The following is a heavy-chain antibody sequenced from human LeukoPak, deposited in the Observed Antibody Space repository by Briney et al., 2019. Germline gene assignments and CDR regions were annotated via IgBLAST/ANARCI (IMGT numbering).Heavy chain of an antibody. Sequence: PGGSLRLSCAASGFTFSSYAMSWVRQAPGKGLEWVSAISGSGGSTYYADSVKGRFTISRDNSRNTLYLQMNSLRAEDTAVYYCAKDQYSYGDFDYWGQGTLVTVSS. CDR1: GFTFSSYA. CDR2: ISGSGGST. J-gene: IGHJ4*02. CDR3: AKDQYSYGDFDY. V-gene: IGHV3-23*01. D-gene: IGHD5-18*01.